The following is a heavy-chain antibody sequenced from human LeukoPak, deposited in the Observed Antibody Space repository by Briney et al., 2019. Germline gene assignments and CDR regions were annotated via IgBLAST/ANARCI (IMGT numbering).Heavy chain of an antibody. D-gene: IGHD3-10*01. CDR1: GFTFSSYS. Sequence: PGGSLRLSCAASGFTFSSYSMNWVRQAPGKGLEWVSYISSSSSTIYYADSVKGRFTISRDNAKNSLYLQMNSLRTEETAVYYCAKGPAMVRGTFDPWGQGTLVTVSS. V-gene: IGHV3-48*01. CDR3: AKGPAMVRGTFDP. J-gene: IGHJ5*02. CDR2: ISSSSSTI.